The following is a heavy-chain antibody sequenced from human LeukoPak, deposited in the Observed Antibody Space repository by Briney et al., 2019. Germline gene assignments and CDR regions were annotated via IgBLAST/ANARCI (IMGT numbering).Heavy chain of an antibody. J-gene: IGHJ6*03. Sequence: GGSLRLSCAASGFTFSSYSMNWVRQAPGKGLEWVSYISSSSSTIYYADSVKGRFTISRDNAKNSLYLQMNSLRAEDTAVYYCARPTVTRSRSPKDDYYYYYMDVWGKGTTVTVSS. CDR1: GFTFSSYS. CDR3: ARPTVTRSRSPKDDYYYYYMDV. D-gene: IGHD4-17*01. V-gene: IGHV3-48*01. CDR2: ISSSSSTI.